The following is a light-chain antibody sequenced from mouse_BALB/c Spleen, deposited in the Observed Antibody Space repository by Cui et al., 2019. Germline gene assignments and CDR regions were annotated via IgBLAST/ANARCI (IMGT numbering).Light chain of an antibody. V-gene: IGKV6-20*01. CDR2: GAS. Sequence: NIVMTQSPKSMSMSVGERVTLSSKASENVGTYVSWYQQKPEQSPKLLIYGASNRYTGVPDRFTGSGSATDFTLTISSVQAEDLADYHCGQSYSYPFTFGSGTKLEIK. J-gene: IGKJ4*01. CDR3: GQSYSYPFT. CDR1: ENVGTY.